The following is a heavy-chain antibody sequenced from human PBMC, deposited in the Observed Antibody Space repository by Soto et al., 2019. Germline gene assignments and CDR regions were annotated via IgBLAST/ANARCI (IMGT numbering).Heavy chain of an antibody. D-gene: IGHD2-15*01. CDR3: ARRVVAAETYYFDY. J-gene: IGHJ4*02. Sequence: PSETLSLTCTVAGGSISSYYWSWIRQPPGKGLEWIGYIYYSGSTNYNPSLKSRVTISVDTSKNQFSLKLSSVTAADTAVYYCARRVVAAETYYFDYWGQGTLVTVSS. V-gene: IGHV4-59*08. CDR2: IYYSGST. CDR1: GGSISSYY.